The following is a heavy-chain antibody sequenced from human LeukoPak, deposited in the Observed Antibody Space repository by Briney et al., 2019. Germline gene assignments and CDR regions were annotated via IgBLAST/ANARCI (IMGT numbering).Heavy chain of an antibody. J-gene: IGHJ3*02. CDR2: ISGSGGST. CDR1: GFTFSSYA. Sequence: PGGSLRLSCAASGFTFSSYAMGWVRQAPGKGLEWVSAISGSGGSTYYADSVKGRFTIPRDNSKNTLYLQMNSLRAEDTAVYYCARDESRYSSGWVRAFDIWGQGTMVTVSS. CDR3: ARDESRYSSGWVRAFDI. D-gene: IGHD6-19*01. V-gene: IGHV3-23*01.